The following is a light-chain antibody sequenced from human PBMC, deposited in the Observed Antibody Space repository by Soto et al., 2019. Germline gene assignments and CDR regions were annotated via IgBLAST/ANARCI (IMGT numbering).Light chain of an antibody. CDR3: SSHAGIKNVV. Sequence: QSALTQPPSASGSPGQSVTISCTGTSSDVGGYNYVSWYQQYTGKAPKLIIYEVTKRPSGVPDRFSGSKSGNTPSLTVSGLQAEDEADYYCSSHAGIKNVVFGGGTKLTVL. CDR2: EVT. V-gene: IGLV2-8*01. CDR1: SSDVGGYNY. J-gene: IGLJ3*02.